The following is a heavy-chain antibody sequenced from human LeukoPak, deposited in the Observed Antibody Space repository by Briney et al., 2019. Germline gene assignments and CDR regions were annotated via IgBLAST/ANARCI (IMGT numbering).Heavy chain of an antibody. Sequence: ASVKVSCKASGYSFTGYYIHWVRQAPGQGLEWMGWINPNSGDTNYAQNFQGRVTMTRDTSISTAYMELSSLRSDDTAVYYCATYYGSGSYYTMYYWGQGTLVTVSS. CDR3: ATYYGSGSYYTMYY. D-gene: IGHD3-10*01. V-gene: IGHV1-2*02. CDR1: GYSFTGYY. J-gene: IGHJ4*02. CDR2: INPNSGDT.